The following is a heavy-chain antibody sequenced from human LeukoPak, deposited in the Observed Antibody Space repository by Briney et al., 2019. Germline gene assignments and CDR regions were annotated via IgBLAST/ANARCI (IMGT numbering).Heavy chain of an antibody. D-gene: IGHD6-6*01. J-gene: IGHJ6*02. Sequence: GGSLRLSCAASGFTFSSYSMSWVRQAPGKGLEWVSSISSSSSYIYYADSVKGRFTISRDNAKNSLYLQMNSLRAEDTAVYYCARDWEYSRHYYGMDVWGQGTTVTVSS. CDR1: GFTFSSYS. V-gene: IGHV3-21*01. CDR2: ISSSSSYI. CDR3: ARDWEYSRHYYGMDV.